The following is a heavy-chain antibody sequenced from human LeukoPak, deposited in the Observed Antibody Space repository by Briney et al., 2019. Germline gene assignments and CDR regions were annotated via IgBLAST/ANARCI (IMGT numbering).Heavy chain of an antibody. V-gene: IGHV3-21*01. CDR1: GFTFSSYS. D-gene: IGHD3-16*01. Sequence: GGSLRLSCAASGFTFSSYSMSWVRQAPGKGLEWVSSISSSSSYIYYADSVKGRFTISRDNAKNSLYLQMNSLRAEDTAVYYCAKDGGVTGTFDYWGQGTLVTVSS. J-gene: IGHJ4*02. CDR3: AKDGGVTGTFDY. CDR2: ISSSSSYI.